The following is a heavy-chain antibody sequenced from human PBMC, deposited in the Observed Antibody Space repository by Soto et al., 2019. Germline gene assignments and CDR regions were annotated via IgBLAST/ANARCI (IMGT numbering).Heavy chain of an antibody. CDR2: INAGNGNT. Sequence: QVQLVQSGAEVKKPGASVKVSCKASGYTFTSYAIHWVRQAPGQRLEWMGWINAGNGNTKYSQKFQGRDTITRATSASTAYRELSSLRSEDTAVYYCARSIVVVTAADYWGQGTLVTVSS. V-gene: IGHV1-3*01. D-gene: IGHD2-21*02. CDR3: ARSIVVVTAADY. J-gene: IGHJ4*02. CDR1: GYTFTSYA.